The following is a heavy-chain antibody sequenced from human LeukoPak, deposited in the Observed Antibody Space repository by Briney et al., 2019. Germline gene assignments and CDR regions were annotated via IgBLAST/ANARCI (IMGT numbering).Heavy chain of an antibody. D-gene: IGHD3-22*01. Sequence: SETLSLTCTVSGGSISSYYWSWIRQPAGKGLEWIGRIYTSGSTNYNPSLKSRVTMSVDTSKNQFSLKLSSVTAADTAVYYCAREEMDYYDSSGYFDAFDIWGQGTMVTVSS. CDR1: GGSISSYY. J-gene: IGHJ3*02. CDR2: IYTSGST. CDR3: AREEMDYYDSSGYFDAFDI. V-gene: IGHV4-4*07.